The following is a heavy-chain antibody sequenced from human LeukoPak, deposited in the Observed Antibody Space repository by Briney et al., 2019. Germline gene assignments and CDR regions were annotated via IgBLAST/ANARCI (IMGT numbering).Heavy chain of an antibody. D-gene: IGHD3-16*01. CDR3: ARLGPSRYDYYYLDV. V-gene: IGHV4-39*01. CDR2: INYSGNT. Sequence: SETLSLTCTVSGGSISSSSYYWGWIRQPPGKGLGWIGKINYSGNTYYNTSLKSRVSISVETSKNQFSLKVRSVSAADTSVYYCARLGPSRYDYYYLDVWGKGTTVTVSS. J-gene: IGHJ6*03. CDR1: GGSISSSSYY.